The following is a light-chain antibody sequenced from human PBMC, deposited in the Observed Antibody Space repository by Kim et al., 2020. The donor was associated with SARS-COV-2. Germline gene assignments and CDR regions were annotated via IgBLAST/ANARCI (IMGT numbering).Light chain of an antibody. V-gene: IGLV3-21*04. Sequence: APGKTAGITCGGNNIGSKSVHWYQQTPGQAPVLVIYYDSDRPSGIPERFSGSNSGNTATLTISRVEAGDEADYYCQVWDSSSDHWVFGGGTQLTVL. CDR2: YDS. J-gene: IGLJ3*02. CDR3: QVWDSSSDHWV. CDR1: NIGSKS.